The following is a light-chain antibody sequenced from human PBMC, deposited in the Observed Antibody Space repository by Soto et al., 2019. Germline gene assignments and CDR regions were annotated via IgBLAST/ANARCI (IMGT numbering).Light chain of an antibody. Sequence: ENVLTQSPGTLSLSPGERATLSCKASQSVSSNLAWYQQKPGQAPRLLLYGASTRATGIPVRFSGSGFGTEFTLTISSLQSEDFAVYYCQQYKNWPLFGQGTRLEI. J-gene: IGKJ5*01. CDR1: QSVSSN. CDR2: GAS. V-gene: IGKV3-15*01. CDR3: QQYKNWPL.